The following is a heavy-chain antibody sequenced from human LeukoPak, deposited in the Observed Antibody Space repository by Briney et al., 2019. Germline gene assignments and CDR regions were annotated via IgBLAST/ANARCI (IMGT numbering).Heavy chain of an antibody. J-gene: IGHJ3*02. Sequence: YPGRSLRLSCVASGFTFSSWWMSWGRQAPGKGLEWVANIKYDGSEKYYVDSVKGRFTISRDNAKNSLYLQMNSLRAEDTAVYYCARASWNAFDMWGQGTMVTVPS. CDR2: IKYDGSEK. CDR1: GFTFSSWW. V-gene: IGHV3-7*05. D-gene: IGHD1-1*01. CDR3: ARASWNAFDM.